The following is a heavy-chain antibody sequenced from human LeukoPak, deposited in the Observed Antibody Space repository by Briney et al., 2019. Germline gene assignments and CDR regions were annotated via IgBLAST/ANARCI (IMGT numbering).Heavy chain of an antibody. CDR1: GFTFSSYA. CDR3: AKEFRDCSGGSCYLGHFDY. CDR2: ISGSGDST. Sequence: PGGSLRLSCAASGFTFSSYAMSWVRQAPGKGLEWVSAISGSGDSTYYADSVKGRFTISSDNSKNTLYLQMNSLRAEDTAVYYCAKEFRDCSGGSCYLGHFDYWGQGTLVTVSS. J-gene: IGHJ4*02. V-gene: IGHV3-23*01. D-gene: IGHD2-15*01.